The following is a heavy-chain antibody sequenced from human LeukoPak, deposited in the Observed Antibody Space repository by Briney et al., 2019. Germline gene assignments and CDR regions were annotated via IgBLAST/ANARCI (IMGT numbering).Heavy chain of an antibody. Sequence: SETLSLTCAVSGGSISSSNWWSWVRQPPGKGLEWIGEIYHSGSTNYNPSLKSRVTISVDKSKNQFSLKPSSVTAADTAVYYCAGAIAAAGTREDYWGQGTLVTVSS. D-gene: IGHD6-13*01. V-gene: IGHV4-4*02. CDR2: IYHSGST. J-gene: IGHJ4*02. CDR3: AGAIAAAGTREDY. CDR1: GGSISSSNW.